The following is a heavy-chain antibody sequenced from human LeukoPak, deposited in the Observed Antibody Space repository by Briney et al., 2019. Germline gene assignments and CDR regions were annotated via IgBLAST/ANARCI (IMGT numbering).Heavy chain of an antibody. CDR1: GYTFTSYD. CDR2: MNPNSGNT. Sequence: ASVKVSCKASGYTFTSYDINWVRQATGQGLEWMGWMNPNSGNTGYAQKFQGRVTITRNTSISTAYMELSSLRSEDTAVYYCARGRAGSGYCSSTSCYRYYYMDVWGNGTTVTVSS. V-gene: IGHV1-8*03. J-gene: IGHJ6*03. CDR3: ARGRAGSGYCSSTSCYRYYYMDV. D-gene: IGHD2-2*01.